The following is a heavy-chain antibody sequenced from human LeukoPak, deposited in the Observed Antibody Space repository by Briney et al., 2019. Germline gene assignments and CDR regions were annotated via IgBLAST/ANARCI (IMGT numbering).Heavy chain of an antibody. J-gene: IGHJ4*02. Sequence: GGSLRLSCAASGSTFSSYEMNWVRQAPGKGLEWVSYISSSGSTIYYADSVKGRFTISRDNAKNSLYLQMNSLRAEDTAVYYCARGDGSGWSLFDYWGQGTLVTVSS. V-gene: IGHV3-48*03. D-gene: IGHD6-19*01. CDR3: ARGDGSGWSLFDY. CDR1: GSTFSSYE. CDR2: ISSSGSTI.